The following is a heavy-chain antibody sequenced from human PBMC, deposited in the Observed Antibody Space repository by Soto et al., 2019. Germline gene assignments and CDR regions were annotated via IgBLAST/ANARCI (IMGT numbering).Heavy chain of an antibody. V-gene: IGHV3-9*01. CDR1: GFTFDDYA. J-gene: IGHJ6*02. CDR3: TKARPWGGDGYNSYYYNAMDV. D-gene: IGHD3-16*01. Sequence: EMQLVESGGGLVQPGMSLRLSCAASGFTFDDYAMYWVRPVPGKGLEWGSGISWNSGRIGYADSVKGRFTISRDNAKNSLYLQMNSLRPEDTALYYCTKARPWGGDGYNSYYYNAMDVWGQGTTVTVSS. CDR2: ISWNSGRI.